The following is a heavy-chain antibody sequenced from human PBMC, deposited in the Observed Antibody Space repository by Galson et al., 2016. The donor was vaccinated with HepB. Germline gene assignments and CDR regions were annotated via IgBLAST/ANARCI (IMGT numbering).Heavy chain of an antibody. Sequence: SLRLSCAASEFTFSSYAMNWVRQAPGKGLEWVSAISGSGGSTSYADSVKGRFTISRDNSKNTPYLQMNSLRAEDTAVYYCAKCLWVRGVYPFDPWGQGTLVTVSS. V-gene: IGHV3-23*01. CDR2: ISGSGGST. D-gene: IGHD3-10*01. J-gene: IGHJ5*02. CDR3: AKCLWVRGVYPFDP. CDR1: EFTFSSYA.